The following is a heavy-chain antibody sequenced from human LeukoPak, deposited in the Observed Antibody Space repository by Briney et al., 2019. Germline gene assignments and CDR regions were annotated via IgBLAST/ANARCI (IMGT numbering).Heavy chain of an antibody. V-gene: IGHV3-74*01. CDR2: INSDGSST. CDR1: GFTFSSYS. D-gene: IGHD3-16*01. CDR3: AREAVSYWGFQH. Sequence: HTGGSLRLSCAASGFTFSSYSMNWVRQAPGKGLVWVSRINSDGSSTSYADSVKGRFTISRDNAKNTLYLQMNSLRAEDTAVYYCAREAVSYWGFQHWGQGTLVTVSS. J-gene: IGHJ1*01.